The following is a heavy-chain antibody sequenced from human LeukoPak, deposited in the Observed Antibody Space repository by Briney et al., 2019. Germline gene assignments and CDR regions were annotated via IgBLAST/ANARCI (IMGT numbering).Heavy chain of an antibody. J-gene: IGHJ4*02. V-gene: IGHV1-69*04. CDR1: GGTFSSYA. CDR3: ARGWYSSSLYYFDY. D-gene: IGHD6-13*01. Sequence: SVKVSYKASGGTFSSYAISWVRQAPGQGLEWMGRIIPILGIANYAQKFQGRVTITADKSTSTAYMELSSLRSEDTAVYYCARGWYSSSLYYFDYWGQGTLVTVSS. CDR2: IIPILGIA.